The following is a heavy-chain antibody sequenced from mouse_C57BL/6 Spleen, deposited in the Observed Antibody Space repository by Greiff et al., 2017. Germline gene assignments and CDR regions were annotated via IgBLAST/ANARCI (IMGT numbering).Heavy chain of an antibody. CDR1: GYSFTSYY. CDR2: IYPGSGNT. D-gene: IGHD2-3*01. V-gene: IGHV1-66*01. Sequence: VQLQQSGPELVKPGASVKISCKASGYSFTSYYIHWVKQRPGQGLEGIGWIYPGSGNTKYNEKFKGKATLTADTSSSTAYMQLSSLTSEDSAVXDCAGDDGPWLADWGTGTLVTVSA. J-gene: IGHJ3*01. CDR3: AGDDGPWLAD.